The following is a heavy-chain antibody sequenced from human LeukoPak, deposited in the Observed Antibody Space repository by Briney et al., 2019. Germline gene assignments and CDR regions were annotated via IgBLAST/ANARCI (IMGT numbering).Heavy chain of an antibody. CDR3: AKGLRIPTQ. V-gene: IGHV3-23*01. CDR2: ITGSGLNT. Sequence: GGSLRLSCAASGFTFSDYGMTWVRQTPGNGLEWVSSITGSGLNTYYVDSVKGRFIISRDNSKTTLYLQMNSLRVEDTAVYYCAKGLRIPTQWRQGILVTVSS. J-gene: IGHJ4*02. D-gene: IGHD2-15*01. CDR1: GFTFSDYG.